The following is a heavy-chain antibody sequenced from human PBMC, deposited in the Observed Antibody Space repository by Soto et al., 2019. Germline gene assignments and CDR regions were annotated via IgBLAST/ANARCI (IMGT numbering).Heavy chain of an antibody. Sequence: GGSLRLSCAASGFTFDDYAMHWVRQAPGKGLEWVSLISGDGGSTYYADSVKGRFTISRDNSKNSPYLQMNSLRTEDTALYYCAKVHPYCSSTSCYWGWFDPWGQGTLVTVSS. CDR1: GFTFDDYA. J-gene: IGHJ5*02. CDR3: AKVHPYCSSTSCYWGWFDP. D-gene: IGHD2-2*01. V-gene: IGHV3-43*02. CDR2: ISGDGGST.